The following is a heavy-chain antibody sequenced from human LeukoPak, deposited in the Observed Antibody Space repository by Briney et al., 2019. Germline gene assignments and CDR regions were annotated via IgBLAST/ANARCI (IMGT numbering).Heavy chain of an antibody. D-gene: IGHD1-26*01. J-gene: IGHJ4*02. CDR3: ARLRPGSYSFDY. Sequence: NASETLSLTCTVSGGSISSSSYYSGGWIRQPPGKGLEWIGSIYYSGTTYYNPSLKSRVTISVDMSKNQFSLNLSSVTAADTAVYYCARLRPGSYSFDYWGQGTLVTVSS. CDR2: IYYSGTT. V-gene: IGHV4-39*01. CDR1: GGSISSSSYY.